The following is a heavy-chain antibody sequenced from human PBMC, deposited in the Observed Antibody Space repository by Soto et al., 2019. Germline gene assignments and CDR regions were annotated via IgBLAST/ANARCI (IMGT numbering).Heavy chain of an antibody. D-gene: IGHD5-18*01. CDR1: GGSFSGYY. J-gene: IGHJ4*02. CDR3: ARAMAAMVNYFDY. V-gene: IGHV4-34*01. Sequence: SETLCLTCAVYGGSFSGYYWSWIRQPPGKGLEWIGEINHSGSTNYNPSLKSRVTISVDTSKNQFSLKLSSVTAADTAVYYCARAMAAMVNYFDYWGQGTLVTVSS. CDR2: INHSGST.